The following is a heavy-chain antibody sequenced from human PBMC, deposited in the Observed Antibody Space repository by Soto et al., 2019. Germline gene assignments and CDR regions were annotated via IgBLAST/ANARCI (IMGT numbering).Heavy chain of an antibody. V-gene: IGHV1-69*13. D-gene: IGHD3-10*01. J-gene: IGHJ5*02. CDR2: IISFFGTA. Sequence: ASVKVSFKSSGGTFSSYAMGGLRQARGQELEWVGGIISFFGTANNAQGLQGRATITADGSTSTPSVELSNQRSDETAVCDCARVRCGDLFEYNWFDPWGQGTLVTVSS. CDR1: GGTFSSYA. CDR3: ARVRCGDLFEYNWFDP.